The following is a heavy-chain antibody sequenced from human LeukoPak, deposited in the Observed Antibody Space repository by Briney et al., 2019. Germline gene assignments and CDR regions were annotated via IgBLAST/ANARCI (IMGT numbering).Heavy chain of an antibody. Sequence: GASVKVSCKASGYTFTSYGISWVRQAPGQGLEWMGWISAYNGNTNYAQKLQGRVTMTTDTSTSTAYMELRSLRSDDTAVYYCARVSLVPADSIAARPDYWGQGTLVTVSS. D-gene: IGHD6-6*01. J-gene: IGHJ4*02. V-gene: IGHV1-18*01. CDR2: ISAYNGNT. CDR3: ARVSLVPADSIAARPDY. CDR1: GYTFTSYG.